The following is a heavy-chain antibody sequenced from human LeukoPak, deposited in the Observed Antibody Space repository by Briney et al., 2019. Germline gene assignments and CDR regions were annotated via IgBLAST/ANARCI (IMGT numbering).Heavy chain of an antibody. CDR1: GFSFSDYA. D-gene: IGHD3-10*02. Sequence: GGSLRLSCAASGFSFSDYAMSWVRQAPGKGLEWVSLIPGDSANTYYADSVKGRFAISRDNSKNMLYLQINSLRAEDTAISYCESNVYVHWFDTWGQGSLVTVSS. V-gene: IGHV3-23*01. J-gene: IGHJ5*02. CDR2: IPGDSANT. CDR3: ESNVYVHWFDT.